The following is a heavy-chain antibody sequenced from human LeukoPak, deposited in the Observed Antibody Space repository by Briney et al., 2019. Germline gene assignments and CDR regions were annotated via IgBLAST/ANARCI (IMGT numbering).Heavy chain of an antibody. CDR3: AKDWITSIAAAGTPGY. CDR1: GFTFSTYG. V-gene: IGHV3-23*01. Sequence: TGGSLRLSCAASGFTFSTYGIHWARQAPGKGLEWVSAISGSGGSTYYADSVKGRFTISRDNSKNTLYLQMNSLRAEDTAVYYCAKDWITSIAAAGTPGYWGQGTLVTVSS. J-gene: IGHJ4*02. CDR2: ISGSGGST. D-gene: IGHD6-13*01.